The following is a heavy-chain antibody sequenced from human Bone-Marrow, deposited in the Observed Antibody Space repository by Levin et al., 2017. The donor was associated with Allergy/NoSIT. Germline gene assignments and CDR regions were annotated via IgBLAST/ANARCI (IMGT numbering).Heavy chain of an antibody. CDR2: IRPSSERT. CDR3: AKEQGARGWYTVDF. J-gene: IGHJ4*02. Sequence: GGSLRLSCAASGFTFANHAMTWVRHAPGKGLEWVSTIRPSSERTYFADSVKGRFTVSRDDSMNMMYLQMNSLRADDAAVYYCAKEQGARGWYTVDFWGQGTLVTVSS. V-gene: IGHV3-23*01. D-gene: IGHD6-19*01. CDR1: GFTFANHA.